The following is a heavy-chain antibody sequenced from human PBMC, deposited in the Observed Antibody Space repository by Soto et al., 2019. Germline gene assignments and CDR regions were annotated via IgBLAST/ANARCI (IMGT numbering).Heavy chain of an antibody. CDR1: GFTVSSTY. J-gene: IGHJ6*02. CDR3: AKDLGPLRLLNYFIYGLDV. Sequence: EEQLVETGGGVIQRGGSLRLSCTASGFTVSSTYMSWVRQAPGMGLEWVAVIESGGSTHYADSVKGRFTISRDITKNMIYLQLHTLSAEDTAVYYCAKDLGPLRLLNYFIYGLDVWRQGTTVTVSS. V-gene: IGHV3-53*02. CDR2: IESGGST. D-gene: IGHD2-15*01.